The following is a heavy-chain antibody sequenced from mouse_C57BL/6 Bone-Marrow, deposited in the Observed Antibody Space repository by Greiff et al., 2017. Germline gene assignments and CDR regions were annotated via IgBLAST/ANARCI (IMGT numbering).Heavy chain of an antibody. CDR1: YTFSRRVH. V-gene: IGHV1-87*01. D-gene: IGHD1-1*01. CDR3: SEDSAVYYCASHYYGSSYLYFDV. J-gene: IGHJ1*03. CDR2: GQGLEWIG. Sequence: QVQLQQSGPELARPWASVKISCQAFYTFSRRVHFAIRDTNYWMQWVKQRPGQGLEWIGAIYPGNGDTRYNQKLKGTATLTADKSSSTAYMHLSSLTSEDSAVYYCASHYYGSSYLYFDVWGTGTTVTVSS.